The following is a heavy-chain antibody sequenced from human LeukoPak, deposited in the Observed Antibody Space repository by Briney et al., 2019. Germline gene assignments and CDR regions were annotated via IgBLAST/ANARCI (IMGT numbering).Heavy chain of an antibody. CDR2: IFSNGST. J-gene: IGHJ5*02. D-gene: IGHD2-2*01. CDR1: GDSISSSRYY. V-gene: IGHV4-39*01. Sequence: SETLSPTCSVSGDSISSSRYYWGWIRQPPGKGLEWIGSIFSNGSTYYNPSLKSRVTISVDTSKNQFSLKLSSVTAADTAVYYCARRVVVPAAIRFFWFDPWGQGTLVTVSS. CDR3: ARRVVVPAAIRFFWFDP.